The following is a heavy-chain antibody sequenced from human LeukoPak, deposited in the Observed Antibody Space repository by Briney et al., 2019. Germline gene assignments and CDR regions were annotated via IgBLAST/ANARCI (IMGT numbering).Heavy chain of an antibody. CDR2: IYSGDSDT. J-gene: IGHJ4*02. CDR3: ARAPQFSSGWYGPFDY. D-gene: IGHD6-19*01. Sequence: GESLKISCKGSGYYFTKYWIGWIRQMPGKGLEWMGIIYSGDSDTRYSPSFQGQVTISADKSISTAYLQWSSLKASDTAMYYCARAPQFSSGWYGPFDYWGQGSLVTVSS. CDR1: GYYFTKYW. V-gene: IGHV5-51*01.